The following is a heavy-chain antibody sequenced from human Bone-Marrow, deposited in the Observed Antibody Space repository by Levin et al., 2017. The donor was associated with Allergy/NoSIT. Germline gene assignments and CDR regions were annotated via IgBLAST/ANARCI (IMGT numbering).Heavy chain of an antibody. CDR2: IKQDGSEK. D-gene: IGHD5-18*01. V-gene: IGHV3-7*01. J-gene: IGHJ4*02. CDR1: GFMFSSYW. CDR3: ARDLLIRGYTYGWGQ. Sequence: GESLKISCAASGFMFSSYWMSWVRQAPGKGLEWVASIKQDGSEKYFVDSVKGRFTISRDNAKDSLYLHMNSLRAADTAVYYCARDLLIRGYTYGWGQWGQGTLVTVSS.